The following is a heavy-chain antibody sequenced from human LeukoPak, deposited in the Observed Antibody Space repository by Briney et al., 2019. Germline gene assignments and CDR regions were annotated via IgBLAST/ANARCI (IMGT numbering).Heavy chain of an antibody. D-gene: IGHD5-12*01. CDR1: NGSISFYS. CDR3: ARDVGSGYDYWFDP. Sequence: SETLSLTCTVSNGSISFYSWNWIRQPPGKGPEWIGYVYHTGSTNYNPSLKSRVTISVDTSKNQFSLRLSSVTAADTAVYYRARDVGSGYDYWFDPWGQGTLVTVSS. V-gene: IGHV4-59*01. J-gene: IGHJ5*02. CDR2: VYHTGST.